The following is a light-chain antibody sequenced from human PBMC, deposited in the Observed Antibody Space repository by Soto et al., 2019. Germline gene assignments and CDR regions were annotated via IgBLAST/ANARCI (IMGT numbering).Light chain of an antibody. CDR2: ANN. Sequence: QSVLTQPPSVSGAPGQRVTISCTGSSSNIGAGYDVHWYQRFPGTAPKLLIYANNNRPSGVPERFSGSKSGTSASLAITGLQVEDEADYYCQSYDSSLSGYVVFGGGTKLTVL. V-gene: IGLV1-40*01. J-gene: IGLJ2*01. CDR3: QSYDSSLSGYVV. CDR1: SSNIGAGYD.